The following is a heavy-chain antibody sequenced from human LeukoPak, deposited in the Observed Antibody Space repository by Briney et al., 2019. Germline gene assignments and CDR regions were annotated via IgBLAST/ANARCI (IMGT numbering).Heavy chain of an antibody. V-gene: IGHV4-4*09. CDR1: GDSISGYY. CDR2: FYISGSI. CDR3: AGGTTILGVVMV. Sequence: MPSETLSLTCTVSGDSISGYYWSWIRQPPGKGLEWIGYFYISGSINYNPSLKSRDTISVDTSKNQFSMKLNSVTAADTAVYYCAGGTTILGVVMVWGQGTLVTVSS. D-gene: IGHD3-3*01. J-gene: IGHJ4*02.